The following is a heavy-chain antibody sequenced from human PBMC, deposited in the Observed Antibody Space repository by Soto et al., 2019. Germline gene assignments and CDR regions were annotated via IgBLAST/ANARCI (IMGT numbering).Heavy chain of an antibody. CDR1: GFTFSSYE. J-gene: IGHJ6*02. Sequence: PRLSCAASGFTFSSYEMNWVRQAPGKGLEWVSYISSSGSTIYYADSVKGRFTISRDNAKNSLYLQMNSLRAEDTAVYYCARDLGRYDSSGYYYGRFYGMDVWGQGTTVTVSS. D-gene: IGHD3-22*01. CDR3: ARDLGRYDSSGYYYGRFYGMDV. CDR2: ISSSGSTI. V-gene: IGHV3-48*03.